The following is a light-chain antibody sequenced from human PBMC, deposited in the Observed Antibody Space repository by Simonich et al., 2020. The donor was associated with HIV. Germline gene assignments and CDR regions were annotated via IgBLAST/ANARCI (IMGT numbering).Light chain of an antibody. Sequence: EIVMTQSPATLSVSPGERATLSCRARQRISTHLDWYQQKPGQAPRLLIYGASTRATGIPARFSGSGSGTEFTLTISSMQSEDFAVCYCQQYNNWPPYTFGQGTKLEIK. CDR2: GAS. J-gene: IGKJ2*01. CDR1: QRISTH. CDR3: QQYNNWPPYT. V-gene: IGKV3-15*01.